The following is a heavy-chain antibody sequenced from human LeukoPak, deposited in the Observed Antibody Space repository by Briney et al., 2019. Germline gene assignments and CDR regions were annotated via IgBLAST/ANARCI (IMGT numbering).Heavy chain of an antibody. J-gene: IGHJ4*02. D-gene: IGHD6-6*01. CDR1: GYNVTNYG. CDR2: IGAYNGNT. Sequence: ASVKVSCKASGYNVTNYGVSWVRQAPGQGLEWMGWIGAYNGNTNYAQKLQGRVTMTTDTSTSTAYMELRSLRSDDTAVYYCARDRRSSSSNSILFDYWGQGTVVTVSS. CDR3: ARDRRSSSSNSILFDY. V-gene: IGHV1-18*01.